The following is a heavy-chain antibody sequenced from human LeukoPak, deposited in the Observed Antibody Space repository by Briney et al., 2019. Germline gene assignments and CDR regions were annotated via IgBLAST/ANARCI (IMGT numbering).Heavy chain of an antibody. CDR1: GGSISSGGYY. J-gene: IGHJ4*02. V-gene: IGHV4-61*08. CDR3: ARHVYDFWSFDY. CDR2: IYYSGST. Sequence: SETLSLTCTVSGGSISSGGYYWSWIRQHPGKGLEWIGYIYYSGSTNYNPSLKSRVTISVDTSKNQFSLKLSSVTAADTAVYYCARHVYDFWSFDYWGQGTLVTVSS. D-gene: IGHD3-3*01.